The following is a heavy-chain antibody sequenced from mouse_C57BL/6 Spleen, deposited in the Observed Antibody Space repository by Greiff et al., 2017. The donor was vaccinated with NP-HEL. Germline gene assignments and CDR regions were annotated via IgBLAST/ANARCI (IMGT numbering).Heavy chain of an antibody. D-gene: IGHD1-1*01. V-gene: IGHV1-53*01. CDR3: ARDPYGSSYAVAY. CDR1: GYTFTSYW. Sequence: VQLQQSGTELVKPGASVKLSCKASGYTFTSYWMHWVKQRPGQGLEWIGNINPSNGGTNYNEKFKSKATLTVDKSSSTAYMQLSSLTSEDSAVYYCARDPYGSSYAVAYWGQGTLVTVSA. CDR2: INPSNGGT. J-gene: IGHJ3*01.